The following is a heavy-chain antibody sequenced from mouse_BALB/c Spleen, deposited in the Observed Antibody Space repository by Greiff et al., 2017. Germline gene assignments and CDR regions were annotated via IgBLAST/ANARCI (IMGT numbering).Heavy chain of an antibody. J-gene: IGHJ2*01. CDR1: GYSITSGYY. Sequence: ESGPGLVKPSQSLSLTCSVTGYSITSGYYWNWIRQFPGNKLEWMGYISYDGSNNYNPSLKNRISITRDTSKNQFFLKLNSVTTEDTATYYCARDSLGRGYFDYWGQGTTLTVSS. V-gene: IGHV3-6*02. D-gene: IGHD4-1*01. CDR3: ARDSLGRGYFDY. CDR2: ISYDGSN.